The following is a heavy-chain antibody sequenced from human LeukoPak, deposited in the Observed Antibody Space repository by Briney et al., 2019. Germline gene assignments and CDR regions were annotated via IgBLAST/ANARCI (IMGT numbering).Heavy chain of an antibody. J-gene: IGHJ3*02. D-gene: IGHD5-18*01. CDR3: ARPDQRGYSYGYSAFDI. CDR2: IYYSGRT. V-gene: IGHV4-39*01. CDR1: GGSISSSTHY. Sequence: SETLSLTCTVSGGSISSSTHYWDWIRQPQGKGLEWIGSIYYSGRTYYNPSLKSRVTISVDTSKNQFSLKLSSVTAADTAVYYCARPDQRGYSYGYSAFDIWGQGTMLTVSS.